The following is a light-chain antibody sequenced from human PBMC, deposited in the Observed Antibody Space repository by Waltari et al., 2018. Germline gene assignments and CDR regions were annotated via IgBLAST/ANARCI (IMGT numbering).Light chain of an antibody. CDR2: LSY. Sequence: QSVLTQSPSASGTPGQRVTISCSGSSSNIGANYVYWYQQFPGTAPRVRNSLSYQRHPGVPDRVAGSKSSSSASLPSSGLRSEDEVDYYDATWDDSLNAGVFGGGTRLTAL. CDR1: SSNIGANY. CDR3: ATWDDSLNAGV. J-gene: IGLJ3*02. V-gene: IGLV1-47*01.